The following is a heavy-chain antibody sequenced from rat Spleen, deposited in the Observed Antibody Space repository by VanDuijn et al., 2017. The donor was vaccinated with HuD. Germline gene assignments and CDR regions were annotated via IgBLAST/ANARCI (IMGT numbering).Heavy chain of an antibody. CDR3: ARGAYGGYSEWFDY. J-gene: IGHJ2*01. CDR1: GFSLTSYN. D-gene: IGHD1-11*01. CDR2: MWSSGSA. V-gene: IGHV2-45*01. Sequence: QVQLKESGPGLVQPSETLSLTCTVSGFSLTSYNVHWVRQPPGKGLEWMGVMWSSGSADYNSVLKSRLSISRDTSKNQVFLKMNSLQSEDTTTYYWARGAYGGYSEWFDYWGQGVMVTVSS.